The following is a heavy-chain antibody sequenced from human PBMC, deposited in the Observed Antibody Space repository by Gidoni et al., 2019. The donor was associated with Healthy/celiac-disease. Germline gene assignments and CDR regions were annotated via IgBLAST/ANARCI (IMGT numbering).Heavy chain of an antibody. Sequence: QVQLVQSGAEVKKPGSSVKVSCKASGGTFSSYAISWVRQAPGQGLEWMGGIIPIFGTANYAQKFQGRVTITADESTSTAYMELSSLRSEDTAVYYCARNLGQNSSGWYFGYFDLWGRGTLVTVSS. CDR1: GGTFSSYA. CDR3: ARNLGQNSSGWYFGYFDL. CDR2: IIPIFGTA. J-gene: IGHJ2*01. D-gene: IGHD6-19*01. V-gene: IGHV1-69*01.